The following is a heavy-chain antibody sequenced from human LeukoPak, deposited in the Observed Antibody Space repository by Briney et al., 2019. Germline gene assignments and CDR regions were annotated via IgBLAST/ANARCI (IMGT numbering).Heavy chain of an antibody. CDR3: AREVVGASSGDY. J-gene: IGHJ4*02. D-gene: IGHD1-26*01. V-gene: IGHV3-21*01. CDR2: ISRSSSYI. Sequence: GGSLRLSCAVSGLTLSNVWMNWVRQAPGKGLEWVSSISRSSSYIYYADSVKGRFTISRDNAKNSLYLQMNSLRAEDTAVYYCAREVVGASSGDYWGQGTLVTVSS. CDR1: GLTLSNVW.